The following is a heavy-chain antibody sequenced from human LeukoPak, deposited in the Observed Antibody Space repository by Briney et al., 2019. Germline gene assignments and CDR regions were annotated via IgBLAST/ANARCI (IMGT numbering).Heavy chain of an antibody. D-gene: IGHD2/OR15-2a*01. CDR1: GYTFTGYY. V-gene: IGHV1-2*02. J-gene: IGHJ5*02. CDR3: ARDYYSGYRNWFDP. Sequence: ASVKVSCKASGYTFTGYYMHWVRQAPGQGVEWMGWINPNSGGTNYAQKFQGRVTMTRDTSISTAYMELSRLRSDDTAVYYCARDYYSGYRNWFDPWGQGTLVTVSS. CDR2: INPNSGGT.